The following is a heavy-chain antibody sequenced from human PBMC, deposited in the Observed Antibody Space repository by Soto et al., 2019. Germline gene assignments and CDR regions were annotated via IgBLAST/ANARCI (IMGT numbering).Heavy chain of an antibody. Sequence: PGGSLRPSCAASGFTFSRYAIHWVRQAPGKGLEWVAVISRDGSNKYYVDSVKGRFTISRDNSKNTLYLQMNSLRDEDTAVYYCARSRNSAVADSFDFWGQGTLVTVSS. D-gene: IGHD3-10*01. CDR1: GFTFSRYA. CDR2: ISRDGSNK. CDR3: ARSRNSAVADSFDF. V-gene: IGHV3-30*04. J-gene: IGHJ4*02.